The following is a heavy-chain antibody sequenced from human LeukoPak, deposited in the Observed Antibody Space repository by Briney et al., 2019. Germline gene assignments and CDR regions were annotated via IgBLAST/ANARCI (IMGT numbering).Heavy chain of an antibody. CDR3: AGEIALAGTGGAFDM. CDR1: GYSFSSSW. D-gene: IGHD6-19*01. Sequence: GESLKISCKGSGYSFSSSWIGWVRQMPGKGLEWMGIIYPADSNTRYRPSFQGQVTISADKSISTAYLQWSSLRASDTAIYYCAGEIALAGTGGAFDMWGQGTMVTVSS. V-gene: IGHV5-51*01. J-gene: IGHJ3*02. CDR2: IYPADSNT.